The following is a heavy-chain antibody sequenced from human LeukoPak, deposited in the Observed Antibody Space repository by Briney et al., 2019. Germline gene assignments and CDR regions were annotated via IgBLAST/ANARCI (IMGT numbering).Heavy chain of an antibody. J-gene: IGHJ4*02. CDR3: ASEAVAGMGSYYFDY. CDR2: IYYSGST. D-gene: IGHD6-19*01. V-gene: IGHV4-39*01. CDR1: GGSISSSSYY. Sequence: PSETPSLTCTVSGGSISSSSYYWGWIPQPPGKGLEWIGSIYYSGSTYYNQSPKSRVTISVDTSKNQFSLKLSSVTAADTAVYYCASEAVAGMGSYYFDYWGQGTLVTVSS.